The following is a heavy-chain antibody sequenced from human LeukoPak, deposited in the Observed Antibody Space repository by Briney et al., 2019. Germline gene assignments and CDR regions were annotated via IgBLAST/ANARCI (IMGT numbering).Heavy chain of an antibody. CDR1: GFTFSSYA. CDR2: IWSDGSNK. J-gene: IGHJ4*02. D-gene: IGHD3-10*01. Sequence: GGSLRLSCAASGFTFSSYAMHWVRQAPGKGLEWVAVIWSDGSNKYYADSVKGRFTISRENSKNTLYLRMNSLRVEDTAVYYCVRASGSFDYWGQGTLVTVSS. V-gene: IGHV3-33*08. CDR3: VRASGSFDY.